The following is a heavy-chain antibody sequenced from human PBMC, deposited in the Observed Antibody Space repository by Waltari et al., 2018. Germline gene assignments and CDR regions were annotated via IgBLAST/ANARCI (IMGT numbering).Heavy chain of an antibody. CDR2: ITGQPGDS. J-gene: IGHJ4*02. Sequence: QVQLVQSGAEMREPGASVKVSCQAPDATFITFGLNWFRQAPGQGLQWLGWITGQPGDSIYAKGVQGRVTMTADASTSTAYLELRSLRSDDTAVYYCARALREGYNKYFDLWGQGTLVAVSS. CDR1: DATFITFG. CDR3: ARALREGYNKYFDL. V-gene: IGHV1-18*01. D-gene: IGHD1-1*01.